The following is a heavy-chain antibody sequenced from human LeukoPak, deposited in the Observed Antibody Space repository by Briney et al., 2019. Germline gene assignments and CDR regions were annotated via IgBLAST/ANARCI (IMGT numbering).Heavy chain of an antibody. CDR3: ARVPQDTAMALSFDY. CDR2: IIPIFGTA. J-gene: IGHJ4*02. V-gene: IGHV1-69*05. D-gene: IGHD5-18*01. Sequence: GASVKVSCKASGGTFSSYAISWVRQAPGQGLEWMGGIIPIFGTANYAQKLQGRVTMTTDTSTSTAYMELRSLRSDDTAVYYCARVPQDTAMALSFDYWGQGTLVTVSS. CDR1: GGTFSSYA.